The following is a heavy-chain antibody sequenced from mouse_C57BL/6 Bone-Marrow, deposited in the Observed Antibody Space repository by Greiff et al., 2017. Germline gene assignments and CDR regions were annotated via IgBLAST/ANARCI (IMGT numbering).Heavy chain of an antibody. Sequence: EVQGVESGEGLVKPGGSLKLSCAASGFTFSSYAMSWVRQTPEKRLEWVAYISSGGDYIYYADTVKGRFTISRDNARNTLYLQMSSLKSEDTAMYYCTRSSLKTAQATAWFAYWGQGTLVTVSA. CDR2: ISSGGDYI. D-gene: IGHD3-2*02. V-gene: IGHV5-9-1*02. CDR1: GFTFSSYA. CDR3: TRSSLKTAQATAWFAY. J-gene: IGHJ3*01.